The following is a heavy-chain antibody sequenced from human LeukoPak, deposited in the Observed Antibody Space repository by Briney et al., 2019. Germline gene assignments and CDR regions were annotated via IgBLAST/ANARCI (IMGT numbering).Heavy chain of an antibody. CDR3: ASQRRYCSGGSCYSPAGLNWFDP. CDR2: IYYGGSP. Sequence: SETLSLTCNVSGGSISTTTNSWGWAWIRQRPGKGLEWIGSIYYGGSPYYTSSLKSRVTISVDTSKNQFSLKLSSVTAADTAVYYCASQRRYCSGGSCYSPAGLNWFDPWGQGTLVTVSS. V-gene: IGHV4-39*07. J-gene: IGHJ5*02. D-gene: IGHD2-15*01. CDR1: GGSISTTTNS.